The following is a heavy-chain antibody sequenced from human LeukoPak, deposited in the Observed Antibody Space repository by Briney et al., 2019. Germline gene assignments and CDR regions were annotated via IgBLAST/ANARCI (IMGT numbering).Heavy chain of an antibody. J-gene: IGHJ4*02. CDR3: ARHGTYYYDSSGYPYFDY. V-gene: IGHV4-59*08. CDR1: GGSISSYY. D-gene: IGHD3-22*01. Sequence: SETLSLTCTVSGGSISSYYWSWIRQPPGKGLEWIGYIYYSGSTNYNPSLKSRVTISVDTSKNQFSLKLSSVTAADTAVYYCARHGTYYYDSSGYPYFDYWGQGTLVTVSS. CDR2: IYYSGST.